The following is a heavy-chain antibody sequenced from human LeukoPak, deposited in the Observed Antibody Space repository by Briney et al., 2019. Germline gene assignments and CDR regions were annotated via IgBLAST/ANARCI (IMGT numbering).Heavy chain of an antibody. J-gene: IGHJ4*02. Sequence: PSETLSLTCTVSGGSISSNYWSWIRQPPGKGLEWIGYMYYSGTIKYNPSLKSRVTISVDTSKNQFSLKLSSVTAADTAMYYCARAWATDYFDYWGQGTLVTVSS. CDR2: MYYSGTI. V-gene: IGHV4-59*01. CDR1: GGSISSNY. CDR3: ARAWATDYFDY.